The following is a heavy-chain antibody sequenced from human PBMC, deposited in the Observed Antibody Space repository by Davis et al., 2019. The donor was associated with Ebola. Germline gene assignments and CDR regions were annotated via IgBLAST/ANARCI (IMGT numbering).Heavy chain of an antibody. V-gene: IGHV3-30*14. CDR2: ISYDGSNK. Sequence: GGSLRLSCAASGFTFSSYAMHWVRQAPGKGLEWVAVISYDGSNKYYADSVKGRFTISRHNSKNTLYLQMNSLRAEDTAVYYCARAGTPNYDILTGYFWDYGMDVWGQGTTVTVSS. CDR3: ARAGTPNYDILTGYFWDYGMDV. J-gene: IGHJ6*02. CDR1: GFTFSSYA. D-gene: IGHD3-9*01.